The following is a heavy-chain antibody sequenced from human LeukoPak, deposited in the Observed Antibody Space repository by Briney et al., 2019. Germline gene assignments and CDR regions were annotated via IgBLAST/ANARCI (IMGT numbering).Heavy chain of an antibody. CDR2: INAGNGNT. V-gene: IGHV1-3*01. Sequence: ASVKVSCKASGYTFISYAMHWVRQAPGQRLEWMGWINAGNGNTKYSQKFQGRVTITRDTSASTAYMELSSLRSEDTAVYYCARGLLYSSSSHPIDYWGQGTLVTVSS. J-gene: IGHJ4*02. CDR3: ARGLLYSSSSHPIDY. D-gene: IGHD6-6*01. CDR1: GYTFISYA.